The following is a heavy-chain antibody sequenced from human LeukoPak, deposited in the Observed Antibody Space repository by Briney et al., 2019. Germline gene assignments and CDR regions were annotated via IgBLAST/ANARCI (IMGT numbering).Heavy chain of an antibody. Sequence: GGSLRLSCAASGITFSGYSMNWVRQAPGKGLEWVSYISSSSSTIYYADSVKGRFTISRDNAKNSLYLQMNSLRAEDTAVYYCARETGWYFDYWGQGTLVTVSS. D-gene: IGHD5-24*01. V-gene: IGHV3-48*04. J-gene: IGHJ4*02. CDR1: GITFSGYS. CDR2: ISSSSSTI. CDR3: ARETGWYFDY.